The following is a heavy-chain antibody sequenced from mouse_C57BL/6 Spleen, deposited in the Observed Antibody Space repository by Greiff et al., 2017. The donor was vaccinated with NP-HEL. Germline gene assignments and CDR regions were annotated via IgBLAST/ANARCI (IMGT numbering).Heavy chain of an antibody. J-gene: IGHJ2*01. V-gene: IGHV1-9*01. CDR1: GYTFTGYW. Sequence: VQLQQSGAELMKPGASVKLSCKATGYTFTGYWIEWVKQRPGHGLEWIGEILPGSGSTNYNEKFKGKATFTADTSSNTAYMQLSSLTTEDSAIYYCARRGYYYGSSKYYFDYWGQGTTLTVSS. CDR2: ILPGSGST. CDR3: ARRGYYYGSSKYYFDY. D-gene: IGHD1-1*01.